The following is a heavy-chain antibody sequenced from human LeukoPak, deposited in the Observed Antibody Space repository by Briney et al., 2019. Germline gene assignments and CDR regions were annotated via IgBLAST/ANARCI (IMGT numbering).Heavy chain of an antibody. J-gene: IGHJ4*02. CDR3: ARDRSMVRGAALGY. CDR1: GYTFTGYY. V-gene: IGHV1-2*04. D-gene: IGHD3-10*01. Sequence: ASVKVSCKASGYTFTGYYMHWVRQAPGQGLEWMGWINPNSGGTNYAQKFQGWVTMTRDTSISTAYMELSRLRSDDTAVYYCARDRSMVRGAALGYWGQGTLVTVSS. CDR2: INPNSGGT.